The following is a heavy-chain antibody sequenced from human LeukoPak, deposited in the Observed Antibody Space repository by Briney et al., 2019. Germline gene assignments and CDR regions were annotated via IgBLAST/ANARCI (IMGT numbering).Heavy chain of an antibody. V-gene: IGHV3-21*01. J-gene: IGHJ4*02. CDR1: GFILSDYN. D-gene: IGHD1-26*01. CDR3: ARDLSATARAYDY. Sequence: GRSLRLSCAASGFILSDYNMNWVRQAPGKGLEWVSFISISGTYITYADSVKGRFTISRDNAKNSLYLQMNSLRAEDTAVYYCARDLSATARAYDYWGQGTLVTVSS. CDR2: ISISGTYI.